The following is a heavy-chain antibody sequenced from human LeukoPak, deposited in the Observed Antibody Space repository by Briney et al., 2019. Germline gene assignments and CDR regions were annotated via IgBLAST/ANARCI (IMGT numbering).Heavy chain of an antibody. D-gene: IGHD3-22*01. CDR3: ARERYYYDSSGYYYMDV. J-gene: IGHJ6*03. V-gene: IGHV1-69*05. CDR1: GGTFSSYA. CDR2: IIPIFGTA. Sequence: ASVEVSCKASGGTFSSYAISWVRQAPGQGLEWMGGIIPIFGTANYAQKFQGRVTITTDESTSTAYMELSSLRSEDTAVYYCARERYYYDSSGYYYMDVWGKGTTVTVSS.